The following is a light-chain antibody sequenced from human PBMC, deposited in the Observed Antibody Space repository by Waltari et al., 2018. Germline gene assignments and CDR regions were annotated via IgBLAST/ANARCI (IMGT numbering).Light chain of an antibody. CDR2: GAS. CDR3: QQYGSSQFT. CDR1: QSVSSSS. V-gene: IGKV3-20*01. J-gene: IGKJ3*01. Sequence: EIVLTQSPGTLSLSPGERATLSCRASQSVSSSSLAWYQQKPGQAPRLPIYGASSRATGIPDRFSGSGSGTDFTLTISRLEPEDFAVYYCQQYGSSQFTFGPGTKVDIK.